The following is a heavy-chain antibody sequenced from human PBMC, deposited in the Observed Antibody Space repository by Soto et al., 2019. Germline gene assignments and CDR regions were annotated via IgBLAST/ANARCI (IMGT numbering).Heavy chain of an antibody. CDR1: VFTFISYG. V-gene: IGHV3-33*01. CDR3: ARDRPYYYDSSGYVMDY. J-gene: IGHJ4*02. CDR2: IWYDGSNK. D-gene: IGHD3-22*01. Sequence: PGWSLRLSCASSVFTFISYGMHWVRQAPGKGLEWVAVIWYDGSNKYYADSVKGRFTISRDNSKNTLYLQMNSLRAEDTAVYYCARDRPYYYDSSGYVMDYWGQGTLVTVSS.